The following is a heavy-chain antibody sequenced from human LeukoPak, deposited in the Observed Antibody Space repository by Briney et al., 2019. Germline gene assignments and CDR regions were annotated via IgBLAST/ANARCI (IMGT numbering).Heavy chain of an antibody. D-gene: IGHD5-18*01. CDR3: ARGGWVTPFDY. CDR2: IIPIFGTA. CDR1: GFTFSSYA. Sequence: PGRSLRLSCAASGFTFSSYAISWVRQAPGQGLEWMGGIIPIFGTANYAQKFQGRVTITTDESTSTAYMELSSLRSEDTAVYYCARGGWVTPFDYWGQGTLVTVSA. V-gene: IGHV1-69*05. J-gene: IGHJ4*02.